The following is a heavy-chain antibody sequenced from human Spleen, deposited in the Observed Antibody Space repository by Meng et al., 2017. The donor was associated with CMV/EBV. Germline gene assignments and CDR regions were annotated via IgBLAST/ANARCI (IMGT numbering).Heavy chain of an antibody. J-gene: IGHJ5*02. V-gene: IGHV4-61*01. CDR1: DGSVSSGSYY. Sequence: GSLRLSCIVSDGSVSSGSYYWSWIRQPPGKGLEWIGYIYYSGNTNYNPSLKSRVTISVDTSKNQFSLKLSSVTAADTAVYYCARAAVNNWFDPWGQGTLVTVSS. CDR3: ARAAVNNWFDP. CDR2: IYYSGNT. D-gene: IGHD6-19*01.